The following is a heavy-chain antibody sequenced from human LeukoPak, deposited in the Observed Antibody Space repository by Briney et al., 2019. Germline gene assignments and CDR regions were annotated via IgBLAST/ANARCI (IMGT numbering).Heavy chain of an antibody. J-gene: IGHJ4*02. Sequence: ASVKVSCKASGGTFSSYAISWVRQAPGQGLEWMRGIIPIFGTANYAQKFQGRVTITADESTSTAYMELSSLRSEDTAVYYCARNRWSDKTFDYWGQGTLVTVSS. CDR1: GGTFSSYA. D-gene: IGHD4-23*01. CDR3: ARNRWSDKTFDY. V-gene: IGHV1-69*13. CDR2: IIPIFGTA.